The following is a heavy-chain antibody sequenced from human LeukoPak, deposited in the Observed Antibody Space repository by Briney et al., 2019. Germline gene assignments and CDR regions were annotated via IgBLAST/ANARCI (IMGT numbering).Heavy chain of an antibody. V-gene: IGHV4-59*02. CDR1: GGSVSDYY. J-gene: IGHJ4*02. CDR3: ARRVHYYDSSGYYRPGYYFDY. D-gene: IGHD3-22*01. CDR2: IYYTGTT. Sequence: PSETLSLTCTVSGGSVSDYYWSWIRQSPGKGLEWIGYIYYTGTTSYNPSLRSRVTMSADTSKNQFSLKLSSVTAADTAVYYCARRVHYYDSSGYYRPGYYFDYWGQGTLVTVSS.